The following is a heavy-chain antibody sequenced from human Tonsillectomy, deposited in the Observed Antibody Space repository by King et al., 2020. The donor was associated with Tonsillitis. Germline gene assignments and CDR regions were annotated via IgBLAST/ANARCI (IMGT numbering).Heavy chain of an antibody. V-gene: IGHV4-39*01. D-gene: IGHD4-23*01. Sequence: QLQESGPGLVKPSETQSLTCTVSGGSISSSNCYWAWIRQPPGRGLEWIGTIYYSGSTYYNPSLKRRVTISVDTSKNQFSLKLSSVTAADTAVFYCARHLDGGNLDAFDIWGQGTLVTVSS. CDR1: GGSISSSNCY. CDR3: ARHLDGGNLDAFDI. CDR2: IYYSGST. J-gene: IGHJ3*02.